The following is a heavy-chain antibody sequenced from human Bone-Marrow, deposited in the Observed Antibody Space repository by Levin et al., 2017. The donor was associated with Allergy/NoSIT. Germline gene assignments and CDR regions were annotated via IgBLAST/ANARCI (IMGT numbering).Heavy chain of an antibody. Sequence: PSETLSLTCTVSGGSISSGSYYWSWIRQPAGKGLEWIGRIYTSGSTNYNPPLKSRVTISVDTSKNQFSLKLSSVTAADTAVYYCAREDIVVRGNWFDPWGQGTLVTVSS. CDR3: AREDIVVRGNWFDP. V-gene: IGHV4-61*02. J-gene: IGHJ5*02. CDR1: GGSISSGSYY. D-gene: IGHD2-15*01. CDR2: IYTSGST.